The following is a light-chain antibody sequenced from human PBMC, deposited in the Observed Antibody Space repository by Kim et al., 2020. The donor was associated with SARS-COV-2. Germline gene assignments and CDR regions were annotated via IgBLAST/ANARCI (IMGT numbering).Light chain of an antibody. CDR2: AAS. V-gene: IGKV1-8*01. CDR3: QQYYSHPPT. CDR1: QDISTY. J-gene: IGKJ4*01. Sequence: ASTGDRVTITCRASQDISTYLAWYQQKPGKAPNLLIYAASTLQSGVPSRFSGSGSGTDFTLTISCLQSEDFATYYCQQYYSHPPTFGGGTKV.